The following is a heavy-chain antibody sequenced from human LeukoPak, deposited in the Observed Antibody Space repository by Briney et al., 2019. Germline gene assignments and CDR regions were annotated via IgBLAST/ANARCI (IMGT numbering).Heavy chain of an antibody. CDR1: GGSISSYY. D-gene: IGHD6-13*01. J-gene: IGHJ6*02. V-gene: IGHV4-59*08. Sequence: PLETLSLTCTVSGGSISSYYWSWIRQAPGKGLEWIGYIYYSGSTNYNPSLKSRVTISVDTANNQFSLNLSSVTAADTAVYYCARSYSSSWYAYYGMDVWGQGTTVTVSS. CDR2: IYYSGST. CDR3: ARSYSSSWYAYYGMDV.